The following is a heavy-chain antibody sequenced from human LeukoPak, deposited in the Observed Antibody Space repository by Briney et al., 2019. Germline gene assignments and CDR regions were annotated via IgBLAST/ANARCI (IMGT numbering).Heavy chain of an antibody. J-gene: IGHJ4*02. V-gene: IGHV3-21*01. CDR3: ARGRGSGPGFFDY. D-gene: IGHD6-19*01. Sequence: GGSLRLSCAASGFTFSSYSMNWVRRAPGKGLEWVSSISSSSSYIYYADSVKGRFTISRDNAKNSLYLQMNSLRAEDTAVYYCARGRGSGPGFFDYWGQGTLVTVSS. CDR1: GFTFSSYS. CDR2: ISSSSSYI.